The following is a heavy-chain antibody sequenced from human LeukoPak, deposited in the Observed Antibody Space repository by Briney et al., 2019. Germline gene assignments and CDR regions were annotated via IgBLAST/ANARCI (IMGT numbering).Heavy chain of an antibody. J-gene: IGHJ4*02. D-gene: IGHD3-22*01. Sequence: PSETLSLTRAVYGGSFSGYYWSWIRQPPGKGLEWIGEINHSGSTNYNPSLKSRVTISVDTSKNQFSLKLSSVTAADTAVYYCASAYYYDSSGYSFDYWGQGTLVTVSS. CDR1: GGSFSGYY. CDR3: ASAYYYDSSGYSFDY. V-gene: IGHV4-34*01. CDR2: INHSGST.